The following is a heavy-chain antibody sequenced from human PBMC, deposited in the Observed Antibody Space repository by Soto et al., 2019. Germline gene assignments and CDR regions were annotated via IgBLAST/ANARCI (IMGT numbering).Heavy chain of an antibody. D-gene: IGHD6-19*01. V-gene: IGHV4-59*08. CDR1: GGSISSYY. J-gene: IGHJ4*02. Sequence: SETLSLTCTVSGGSISSYYWSWIRQPPGKGLEWIGYIYYSGSTNYNPSLKSRVTISVDTSKNQFSLKLSSVTAADTAVYYCARQVGGWAPWYFDYWGQGTLVKSPQ. CDR2: IYYSGST. CDR3: ARQVGGWAPWYFDY.